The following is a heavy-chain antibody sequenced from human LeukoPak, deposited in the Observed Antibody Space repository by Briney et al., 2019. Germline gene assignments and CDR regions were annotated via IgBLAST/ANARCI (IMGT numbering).Heavy chain of an antibody. J-gene: IGHJ2*01. V-gene: IGHV3-23*01. CDR3: AKAPTYYYSGGSWYFDL. CDR2: ISGSGGST. Sequence: PGGSLRLSCAASGFTFSSYAMSWVRQAPGKGLEWVSAISGSGGSTYYADSVKGRFTISRDNSKNTLYLQMNSLRAEDTAVYYCAKAPTYYYSGGSWYFDLWGRGTLVTVSS. D-gene: IGHD3-10*01. CDR1: GFTFSSYA.